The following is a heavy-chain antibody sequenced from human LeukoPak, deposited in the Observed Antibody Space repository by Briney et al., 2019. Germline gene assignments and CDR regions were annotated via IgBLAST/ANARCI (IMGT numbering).Heavy chain of an antibody. V-gene: IGHV3-7*01. CDR2: IKQDGSEK. J-gene: IGHJ4*02. D-gene: IGHD3-3*01. CDR3: ARQVPYYDFWSGYYVGGDYFDY. Sequence: GGSLRLSCAASRFTFSNYWMSWVRQAPGKGLEWVANIKQDGSEKYYVDSVKGRFTISRDNAKNSLYLQMNSLRAEDTAVYYCARQVPYYDFWSGYYVGGDYFDYWGQGTLVTVSS. CDR1: RFTFSNYW.